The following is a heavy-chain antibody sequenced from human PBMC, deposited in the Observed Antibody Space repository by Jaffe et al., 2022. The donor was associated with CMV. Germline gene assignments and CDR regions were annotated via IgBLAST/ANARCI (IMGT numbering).Heavy chain of an antibody. D-gene: IGHD3-10*01. Sequence: QVQLQQWGAGLLKPSETLSLTCAVYGGSFSGYYWSWIRQPPGKGLEWIGEINHSGSTNYNPSLKSRVTISVDTSKNQFSLKLSSVTAADTAVYYCARGRVMVRGHYYMDVWGKGTTVTVSS. V-gene: IGHV4-34*01. J-gene: IGHJ6*03. CDR1: GGSFSGYY. CDR2: INHSGST. CDR3: ARGRVMVRGHYYMDV.